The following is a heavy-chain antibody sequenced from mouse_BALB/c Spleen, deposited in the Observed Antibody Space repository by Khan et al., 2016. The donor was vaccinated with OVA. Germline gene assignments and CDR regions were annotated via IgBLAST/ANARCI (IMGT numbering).Heavy chain of an antibody. CDR3: TREGGDGSSFAY. V-gene: IGHV1-69*02. CDR1: GYTFTNSW. J-gene: IGHJ3*01. D-gene: IGHD2-3*01. CDR2: IYPSDSSI. Sequence: VQLQQSGTELVRPGASVKLSCKASGYTFTNSWINWVKQRPGQGLEWIGNIYPSDSSINYNQKFRDKATLTVDKSSPTAYMHLRSPTSEDSAVYYCTREGGDGSSFAYWGQGTLVTVSA.